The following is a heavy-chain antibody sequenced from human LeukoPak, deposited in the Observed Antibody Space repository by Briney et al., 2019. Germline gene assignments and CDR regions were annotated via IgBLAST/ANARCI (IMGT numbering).Heavy chain of an antibody. CDR2: IYYSGGT. J-gene: IGHJ6*02. D-gene: IGHD1-26*01. CDR1: GGSISSGDYY. Sequence: PSETLSLTCTVSGGSISSGDYYWSWIRQPPGKGLEWIGYIYYSGGTYYNPSLKSRVTISVDTSKNQFSLKLSSVTAADTAVYYCATSTRVGPYYYYGMDVWGQGTTVTVSS. CDR3: ATSTRVGPYYYYGMDV. V-gene: IGHV4-30-4*01.